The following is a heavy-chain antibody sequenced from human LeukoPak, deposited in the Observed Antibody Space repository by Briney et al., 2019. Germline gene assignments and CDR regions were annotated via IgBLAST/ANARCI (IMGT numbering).Heavy chain of an antibody. Sequence: GGSLRLSCAVSGFTFSTYAMDWVRQAPGKGLEWVSSISSSSSYIYYADSVKGRFTISRDNAKNSPFLQMHSLRAEDTAVYYCARAGSGYSSPSDYWGQGTLATVSS. D-gene: IGHD6-13*01. CDR2: ISSSSSYI. J-gene: IGHJ4*02. CDR1: GFTFSTYA. CDR3: ARAGSGYSSPSDY. V-gene: IGHV3-21*01.